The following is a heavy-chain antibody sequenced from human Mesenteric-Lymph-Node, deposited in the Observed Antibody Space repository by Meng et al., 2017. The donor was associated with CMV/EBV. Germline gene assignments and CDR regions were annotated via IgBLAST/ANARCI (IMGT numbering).Heavy chain of an antibody. D-gene: IGHD6-19*01. CDR3: AKVGSGWYGIDY. Sequence: GGSLRLSCAASGFTFSIYAMHWVRQAPGKGLEWVAVISYDGSNKYYADSVKGRFTISRDNSKNTLYLQMNSLRAEDTAVYYCAKVGSGWYGIDYWGQGTLVTVSS. CDR2: ISYDGSNK. V-gene: IGHV3-30*04. J-gene: IGHJ4*02. CDR1: GFTFSIYA.